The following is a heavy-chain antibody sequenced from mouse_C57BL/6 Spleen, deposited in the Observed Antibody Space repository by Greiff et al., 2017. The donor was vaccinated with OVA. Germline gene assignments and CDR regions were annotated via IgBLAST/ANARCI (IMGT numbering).Heavy chain of an antibody. D-gene: IGHD1-1*01. CDR3: APFMYYGNAMDY. CDR2: INPNNGGT. V-gene: IGHV1-22*01. Sequence: EVQLQQSGPELVKPGASVKMSCKASGYTFTDYNMHWVKQSHGKSLEWIGYINPNNGGTSYNQKFKGKATLTVNKSSSTAYMELRSLTSEDSAVYYCAPFMYYGNAMDYWGQGTSVTVSS. CDR1: GYTFTDYN. J-gene: IGHJ4*01.